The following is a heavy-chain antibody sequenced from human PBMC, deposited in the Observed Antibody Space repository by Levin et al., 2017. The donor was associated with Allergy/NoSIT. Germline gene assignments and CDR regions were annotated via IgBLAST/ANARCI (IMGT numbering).Heavy chain of an antibody. CDR1: AFTFSDSS. V-gene: IGHV3-48*01. CDR3: ARDNTHFYGMDV. J-gene: IGHJ6*02. Sequence: LSLPCAASAFTFSDSSMNWVRPAPGKGLEWVSFISASSGTIFYSDSVKGRFTISRDNAQNTVYLQMNSLRAEDTALYYCARDNTHFYGMDVWGQGTTVTVSS. CDR2: ISASSGTI. D-gene: IGHD2-2*02.